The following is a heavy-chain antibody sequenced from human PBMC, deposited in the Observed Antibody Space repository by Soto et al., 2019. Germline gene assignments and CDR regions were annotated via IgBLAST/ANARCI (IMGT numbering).Heavy chain of an antibody. V-gene: IGHV2-5*02. D-gene: IGHD2-15*01. Sequence: QITLKESGPTLVKPTQTLTLTCTFSGFSLSTSGVGVGWIRQPPGKALEWLALIYWDDDKRYSPSLKSRLTITKDTSKNQVVLTMTNMDPVDTATYYCAHGGVAASPAGYFDYWGQGTLVTVSS. CDR2: IYWDDDK. CDR3: AHGGVAASPAGYFDY. J-gene: IGHJ4*02. CDR1: GFSLSTSGVG.